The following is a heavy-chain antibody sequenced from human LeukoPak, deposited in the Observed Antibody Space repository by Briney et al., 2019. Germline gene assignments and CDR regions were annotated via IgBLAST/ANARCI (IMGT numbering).Heavy chain of an antibody. J-gene: IGHJ4*02. CDR3: ARLPWGVYYFDY. D-gene: IGHD7-27*01. CDR1: GGSISSYY. CDR2: IYTSGST. Sequence: SETLSPTCTVSGGSISSYYWSWIRQPAGKGLEWIGRIYTSGSTNYNPSLKSRVTISVDKSKNQFSLKLSSVTAADTAVYYCARLPWGVYYFDYWGQGTLVTVSS. V-gene: IGHV4-4*07.